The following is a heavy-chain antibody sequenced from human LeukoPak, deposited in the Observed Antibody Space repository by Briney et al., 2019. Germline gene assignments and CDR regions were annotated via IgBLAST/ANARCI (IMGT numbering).Heavy chain of an antibody. V-gene: IGHV3-21*01. CDR1: GFTFSSYS. CDR3: AKDHRSYYGSGDFDY. CDR2: ISSSSSYI. Sequence: PGGSLRLSCAASGFTFSSYSMNWVRQAPGKGLEWVSSISSSSSYIYYADSVKGRFTISRDNAKNSLYLQMNSLRAEDTAVYYCAKDHRSYYGSGDFDYWGQGTLVTVSS. J-gene: IGHJ4*02. D-gene: IGHD3-10*01.